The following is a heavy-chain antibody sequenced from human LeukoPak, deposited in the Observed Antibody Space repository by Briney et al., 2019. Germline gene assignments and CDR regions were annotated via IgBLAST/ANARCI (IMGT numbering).Heavy chain of an antibody. D-gene: IGHD5-24*01. CDR3: ASSMAYNCLDY. J-gene: IGHJ4*02. V-gene: IGHV3-33*01. CDR2: IWNDGSNN. Sequence: GGSLRLSCAASGFTFSSFGMHWVRQAPGKGLEWVAVIWNDGSNNYYAGSVKGRFTISRDNAKNTLYLQMNSLRPEDTAVYYCASSMAYNCLDYWGQGTLVTVSS. CDR1: GFTFSSFG.